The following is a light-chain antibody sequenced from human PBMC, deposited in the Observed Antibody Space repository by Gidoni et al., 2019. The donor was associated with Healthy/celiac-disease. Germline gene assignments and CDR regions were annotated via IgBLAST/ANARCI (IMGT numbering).Light chain of an antibody. J-gene: IGKJ2*01. CDR1: QGISSY. V-gene: IGKV1-9*01. CDR3: QQLNSYPPDT. CDR2: AAS. Sequence: IQLTQSPSSLSASVGDRVPITCRASQGISSYLAWYQQKPGKAPKLLIYAASTLQSGVPSRFSGSGSGTDFTLTISSLQPEEFATYYCQQLNSYPPDTFGQGTKLEIK.